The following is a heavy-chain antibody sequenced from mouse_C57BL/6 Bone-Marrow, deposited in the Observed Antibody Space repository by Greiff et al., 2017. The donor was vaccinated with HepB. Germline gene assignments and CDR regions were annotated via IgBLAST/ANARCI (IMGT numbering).Heavy chain of an antibody. V-gene: IGHV1-81*01. CDR1: GYTFTSYG. D-gene: IGHD4-1*01. CDR2: IYPRSGNT. Sequence: QVQLQQSGAELARPGASVKLSCKASGYTFTSYGISWVKQRTGQGLEWIGEIYPRSGNTYYNEKFKGKATLTADKSSSTAYMELRSLTSEDSAVYFCAGSGYYAMDYWGQGTSVTVSS. CDR3: AGSGYYAMDY. J-gene: IGHJ4*01.